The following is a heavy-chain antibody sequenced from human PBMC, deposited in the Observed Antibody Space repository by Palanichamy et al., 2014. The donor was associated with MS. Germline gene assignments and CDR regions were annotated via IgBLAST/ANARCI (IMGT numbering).Heavy chain of an antibody. D-gene: IGHD2-15*01. CDR2: ISSSGSII. V-gene: IGHV3-48*03. Sequence: EVQLVESGGGLVQPGESLRVSCAASGFTFSSYEMNWVRQAPGKGLEWISYISSSGSIIYYADSVKDRFTISRNNAKNSLYLQMNSLRAEDTAVYYCARGWYCSGGSCPCRHFDYWGQGTLVTVSS. J-gene: IGHJ4*02. CDR3: ARGWYCSGGSCPCRHFDY. CDR1: GFTFSSYE.